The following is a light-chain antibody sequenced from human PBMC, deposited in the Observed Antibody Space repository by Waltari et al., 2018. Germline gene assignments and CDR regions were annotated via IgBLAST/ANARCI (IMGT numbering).Light chain of an antibody. V-gene: IGKV1-9*01. Sequence: DIQLTQSPSFLSASVGDRVTITCRASQGISSYLAWDQQKPGKAPKLLIYAASTLQSGVPSRFSGSGSGTEFTLPISSLQPEDFATYYCQQLNSYPLTFGGGTKVEIK. CDR3: QQLNSYPLT. CDR1: QGISSY. CDR2: AAS. J-gene: IGKJ4*01.